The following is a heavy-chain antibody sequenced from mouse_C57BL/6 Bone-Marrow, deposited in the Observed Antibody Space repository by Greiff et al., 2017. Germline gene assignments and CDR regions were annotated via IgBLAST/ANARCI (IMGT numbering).Heavy chain of an antibody. CDR3: ARYRSGGDFDY. Sequence: DVQLVESGGGLVQPGGSLSLSCAASGFTFTDYYMSWVRQPPGKALEWLGFIRNKANGYTTEYSASVKGRFTISRDNSQSILYLQMNALRAEDSATYYCARYRSGGDFDYWGQGTTLTVSS. V-gene: IGHV7-3*01. CDR2: IRNKANGYTT. D-gene: IGHD4-1*01. CDR1: GFTFTDYY. J-gene: IGHJ2*01.